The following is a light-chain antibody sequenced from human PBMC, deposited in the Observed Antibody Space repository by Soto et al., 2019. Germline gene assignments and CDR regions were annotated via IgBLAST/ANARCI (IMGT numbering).Light chain of an antibody. V-gene: IGKV1-39*01. CDR1: QSVGRF. J-gene: IGKJ4*01. CDR3: QQSFTPPLT. CDR2: VAA. Sequence: DIQMTQSPSSLAASVGDRVTITCRASQSVGRFLNWYQDKQGKAPTVLINVAAPLRSGVPSRYSGSGSGTDFNLTINSLQPEDVATYFCQQSFTPPLTFGGGTKVEIK.